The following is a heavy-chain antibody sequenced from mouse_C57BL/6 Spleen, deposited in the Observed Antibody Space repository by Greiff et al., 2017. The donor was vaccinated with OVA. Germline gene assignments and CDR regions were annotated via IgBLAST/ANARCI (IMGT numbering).Heavy chain of an antibody. V-gene: IGHV14-2*01. CDR3: ARDDYHSADYAMDY. Sequence: VQLQQSGAELVKPGASVKLSCTASGFNITDYYMHWVKQRPEQGLEWIGRIDPEDGETKYAPKFQGKATITADTASNKSYLQLSSLTSEDTDVYYCARDDYHSADYAMDYWGQGTAVTVSS. D-gene: IGHD2-4*01. CDR1: GFNITDYY. CDR2: IDPEDGET. J-gene: IGHJ4*01.